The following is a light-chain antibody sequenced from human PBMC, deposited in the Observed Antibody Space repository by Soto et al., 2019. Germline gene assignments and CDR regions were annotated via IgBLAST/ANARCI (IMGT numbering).Light chain of an antibody. CDR2: AAS. CDR1: QGIAPY. J-gene: IGKJ4*01. Sequence: DVQMTQSPSSLSASVGDRVTITCRASQGIAPYLAWFQQKPGKVPKLLIYAASTLQSGVPSRFSGSGSGTDFTLIISSLQPEDVATYYCQKYNSAPLTFGGGTNGEIK. V-gene: IGKV1-27*01. CDR3: QKYNSAPLT.